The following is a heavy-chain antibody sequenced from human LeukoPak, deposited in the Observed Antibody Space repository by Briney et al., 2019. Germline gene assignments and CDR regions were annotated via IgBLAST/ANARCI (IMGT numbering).Heavy chain of an antibody. J-gene: IGHJ4*02. CDR3: AKDPFNIVVVPAATKPFDY. D-gene: IGHD2-2*01. CDR1: GGSFSGYY. V-gene: IGHV3-23*01. Sequence: ETLSLTCAVYGGSFSGYYWSWIRQPPGKGLEWVSAISGSGGSTYYADSVKGRFTISRDNSKNTLYLQMNSLRAEDTAVYYCAKDPFNIVVVPAATKPFDYWGQGTLVTVSS. CDR2: ISGSGGST.